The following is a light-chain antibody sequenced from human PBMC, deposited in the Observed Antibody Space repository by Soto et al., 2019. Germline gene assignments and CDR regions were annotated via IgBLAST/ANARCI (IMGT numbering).Light chain of an antibody. CDR2: DAS. CDR1: QSISSW. V-gene: IGKV1-5*01. J-gene: IGKJ1*01. Sequence: DIPMTQSPSTLSASVGDRVTITCRASQSISSWLAWYQQKPGKAPKLLIYDASSLESGVPSRFSGSGSGTAFTLTISSLQPDDFSTYYCQQYNSYSTFGHGTKVEIK. CDR3: QQYNSYST.